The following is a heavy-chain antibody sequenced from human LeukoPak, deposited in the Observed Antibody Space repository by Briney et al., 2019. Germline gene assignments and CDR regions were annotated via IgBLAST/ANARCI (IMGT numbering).Heavy chain of an antibody. CDR3: VRVNCAGDCTSRDWYFDL. V-gene: IGHV3-74*01. D-gene: IGHD2-21*02. CDR2: IFNPGGAT. CDR1: GFTFSSYW. J-gene: IGHJ2*01. Sequence: GGSLRLSCAASGFTFSSYWMHWVRQAPGKGLVWVSRIFNPGGATAYVDSVKGRFTISRDNAENTLSLQMNSLRVEDTAVYYCVRVNCAGDCTSRDWYFDLWGRGTLVVVSS.